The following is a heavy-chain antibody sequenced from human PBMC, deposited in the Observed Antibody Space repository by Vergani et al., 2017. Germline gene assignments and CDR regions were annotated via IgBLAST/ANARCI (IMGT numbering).Heavy chain of an antibody. CDR2: IWYDGTNK. V-gene: IGHV3-33*01. Sequence: QVQLVESGGGVVQPGRSLRLSCAASGFTFSSYGMHWVRQAPGKGLEWGAVIWYDGTNKYYADSVQGRFTISRDNSKNTLYLQMNSLRAEDTAVYYCARDGAGLLWFGEFNYYFDYWGQGTLVTVSS. J-gene: IGHJ4*02. D-gene: IGHD3-10*01. CDR3: ARDGAGLLWFGEFNYYFDY. CDR1: GFTFSSYG.